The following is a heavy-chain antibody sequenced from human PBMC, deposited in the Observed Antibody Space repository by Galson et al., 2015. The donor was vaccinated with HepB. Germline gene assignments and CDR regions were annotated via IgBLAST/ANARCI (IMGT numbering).Heavy chain of an antibody. CDR2: ISTHSGDT. CDR1: GYTFTSNG. J-gene: IGHJ4*02. CDR3: ARDRNDVCDS. Sequence: SVKVSCKASGYTFTSNGLSWVRQAPGQGLEWIGWISTHSGDTKSAQKFQGRLIMTTDTSKSTAYMELRSRTSDDTAVYYCARDRNDVCDSWGQGTLVTVSS. V-gene: IGHV1-18*01. D-gene: IGHD1-1*01.